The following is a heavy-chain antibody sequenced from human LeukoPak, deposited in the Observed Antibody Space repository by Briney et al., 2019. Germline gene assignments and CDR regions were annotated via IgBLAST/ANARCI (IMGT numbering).Heavy chain of an antibody. Sequence: SETLSLTCTVSGGSISSGDYYWSWIRQPPGKGLEWIGCIYYSGSTYYNPSPKSRVTISVDTSKNQFSLKLSSVTAADTAVYYCASIPYYDFWSGYYAPSYFDYWGQGTLVTVSS. D-gene: IGHD3-3*01. J-gene: IGHJ4*02. CDR2: IYYSGST. CDR1: GGSISSGDYY. CDR3: ASIPYYDFWSGYYAPSYFDY. V-gene: IGHV4-30-4*08.